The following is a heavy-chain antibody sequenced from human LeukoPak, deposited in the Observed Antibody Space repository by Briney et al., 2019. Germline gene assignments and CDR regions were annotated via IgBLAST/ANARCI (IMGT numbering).Heavy chain of an antibody. J-gene: IGHJ5*02. CDR2: INPNSGGT. Sequence: ASVKVSCKASGYTFTGYYMHWVRQAPGQGLEWMGWINPNSGGTNYAQKFQGRVTMTRDTSISTAYMELSRLRSDDTAVYYCAREGTKYSVENWFDPWGQGTLVTVSS. D-gene: IGHD2-21*01. CDR1: GYTFTGYY. V-gene: IGHV1-2*02. CDR3: AREGTKYSVENWFDP.